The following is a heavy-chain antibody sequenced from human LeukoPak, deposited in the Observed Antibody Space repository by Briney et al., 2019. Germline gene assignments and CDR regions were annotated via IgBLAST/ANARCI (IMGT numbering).Heavy chain of an antibody. D-gene: IGHD5-12*01. CDR3: ARAYLVAPNY. V-gene: IGHV3-7*03. CDR1: GFTFSMYW. Sequence: GGSLRLSCVASGFTFSMYWMSWVRQVPGKGLEWVANINQDGSEKYYVDSVKGRFTISRDNAKNSLYLQMNSLRAEDTAVYYCARAYLVAPNYWGQGTLVTVSS. CDR2: INQDGSEK. J-gene: IGHJ4*02.